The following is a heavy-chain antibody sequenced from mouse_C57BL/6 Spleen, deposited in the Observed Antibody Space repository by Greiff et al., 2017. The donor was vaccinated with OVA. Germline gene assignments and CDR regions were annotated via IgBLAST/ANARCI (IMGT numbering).Heavy chain of an antibody. CDR3: ARGDYGSSSAWFAY. CDR2: INPYNGDT. V-gene: IGHV1-20*01. CDR1: GYPFTGYF. D-gene: IGHD1-1*01. Sequence: EVQLQQSGPELVKPGDSVKISCKASGYPFTGYFMNWVMQSHGKSLEWIGRINPYNGDTFYNQKFKGKATLTVDKSSSTAHMELRSLTSEDSAVYYCARGDYGSSSAWFAYWGQGTLVTVSA. J-gene: IGHJ3*01.